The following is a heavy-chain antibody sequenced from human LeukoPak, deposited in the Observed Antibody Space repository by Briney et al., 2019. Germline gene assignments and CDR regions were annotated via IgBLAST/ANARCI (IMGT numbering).Heavy chain of an antibody. D-gene: IGHD3-22*01. CDR3: ARSEYYYDSTHYYFDY. CDR1: GFIFSSHD. CDR2: INWNGDST. Sequence: GGSLRLSCAASGFIFSSHDMTWVRLAPGKGLEWVSAINWNGDSTAYADSVKGRFTISRDNAKNSLYLQMNSLRAEDTALYYCARSEYYYDSTHYYFDYWGQGTLVTVSS. V-gene: IGHV3-20*04. J-gene: IGHJ4*02.